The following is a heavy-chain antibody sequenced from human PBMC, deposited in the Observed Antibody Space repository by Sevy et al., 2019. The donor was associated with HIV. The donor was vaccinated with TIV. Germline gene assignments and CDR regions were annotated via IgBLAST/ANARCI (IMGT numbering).Heavy chain of an antibody. J-gene: IGHJ4*02. D-gene: IGHD5-18*01. CDR2: ISYDGSNK. CDR3: ANDKTWIQPSLSLVH. Sequence: GGSLRLSCAASGFTFSSYGMHWVRQAPGKGLEWVAVISYDGSNKYYADSVKGRFTISRDNSKNTLYLQMNSLRAEDTAVYYCANDKTWIQPSLSLVHWGQGTLVTVSS. V-gene: IGHV3-30*18. CDR1: GFTFSSYG.